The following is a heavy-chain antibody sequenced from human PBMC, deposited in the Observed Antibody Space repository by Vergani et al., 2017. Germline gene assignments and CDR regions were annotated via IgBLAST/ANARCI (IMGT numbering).Heavy chain of an antibody. CDR1: GFTFDDYA. Sequence: EVQLVESGGGLVQPGRSLRLSCAASGFTFDDYAMHWVRQAPGKGLEWVSGISWNSGSIGYADSVKGRFTISRDNAKNSLYLQMNSLRAEDTALYYCARAGDYYGSGSTFDYWGQGTLVTVSS. V-gene: IGHV3-9*01. J-gene: IGHJ4*02. D-gene: IGHD3-10*01. CDR3: ARAGDYYGSGSTFDY. CDR2: ISWNSGSI.